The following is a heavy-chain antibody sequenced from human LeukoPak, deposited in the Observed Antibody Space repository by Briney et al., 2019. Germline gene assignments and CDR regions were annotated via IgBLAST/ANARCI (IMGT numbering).Heavy chain of an antibody. CDR2: VNHSGST. V-gene: IGHV4-34*01. Sequence: SETLSLTCAVYGGSFSGYYWSWIRQPPGKGLEWIGDVNHSGSTNYNPSLKSRVTISVDTSKNQFSLTLGSVSATDTAVYYCVSPRGFSYGYFDYWGQGTLVTVSS. J-gene: IGHJ4*02. CDR3: VSPRGFSYGYFDY. D-gene: IGHD5-18*01. CDR1: GGSFSGYY.